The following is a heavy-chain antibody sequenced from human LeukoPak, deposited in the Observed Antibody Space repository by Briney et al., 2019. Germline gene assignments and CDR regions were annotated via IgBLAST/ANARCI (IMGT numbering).Heavy chain of an antibody. CDR3: ARVRRGSSPPACAFDI. D-gene: IGHD2-2*01. CDR1: GYTFTSYY. J-gene: IGHJ3*02. V-gene: IGHV1-46*01. Sequence: GASVKVSCKASGYTFTSYYMHWVRQAPGQGLEWMGIINPSGGSTSYAQKFQGRVTMTRDMSTSTVYMELSSLRSEDTAVYYCARVRRGSSPPACAFDIWGQGTMVTVSS. CDR2: INPSGGST.